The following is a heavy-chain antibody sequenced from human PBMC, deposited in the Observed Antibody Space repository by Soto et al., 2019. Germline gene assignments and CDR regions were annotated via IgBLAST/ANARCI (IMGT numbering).Heavy chain of an antibody. D-gene: IGHD4-17*01. V-gene: IGHV4-39*01. CDR2: IYYSGST. J-gene: IGHJ5*02. CDR1: GGSISSSSYY. CDR3: ARNDYGDYAWFDP. Sequence: SETLSLTCTVSGGSISSSSYYWGWIRQPPGKGLEWIGSIYYSGSTYYNPSLKSRVTISVDTSKNQFSLKLSSVTAADTAVYYCARNDYGDYAWFDPWGQGTLVTVSS.